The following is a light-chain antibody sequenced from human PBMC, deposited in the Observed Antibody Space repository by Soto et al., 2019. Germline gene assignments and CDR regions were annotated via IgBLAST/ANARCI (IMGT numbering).Light chain of an antibody. J-gene: IGLJ3*02. CDR1: SSNIGAHYD. V-gene: IGLV1-40*01. CDR2: ENN. Sequence: QSVLTQPPSVSGAPGQRVTISCTGSSSNIGAHYDVHWYQQLPGTAPKLLIYENNNRPSGVPDRFSGSKSDTSASLAITGLQAEDEADYYCQSYDISLSGSVFGGGTKLTVL. CDR3: QSYDISLSGSV.